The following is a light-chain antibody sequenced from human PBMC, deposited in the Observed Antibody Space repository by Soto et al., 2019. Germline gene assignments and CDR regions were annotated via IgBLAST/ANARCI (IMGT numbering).Light chain of an antibody. CDR1: QSVSSN. CDR3: QQYGSSPP. V-gene: IGKV3-15*01. J-gene: IGKJ5*01. Sequence: EIVMTQSPATLPVSPGERATLSCRASQSVSSNLAWYQQKPGQAPRFLIYGASTRATGIPARFSGSGSGTEFTLTISSLQSEDFAVYYCQQYGSSPPFGQGTRLDIK. CDR2: GAS.